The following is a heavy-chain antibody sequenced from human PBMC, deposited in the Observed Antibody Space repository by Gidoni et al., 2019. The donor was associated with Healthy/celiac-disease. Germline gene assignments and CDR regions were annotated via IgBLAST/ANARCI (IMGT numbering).Heavy chain of an antibody. D-gene: IGHD3-22*01. CDR2: FDPEDGET. Sequence: QVQLVQSGAEVKKPGASVTVSCKVSGSTLTELSMHSVRQAPGKGLEWMGGFDPEDGETSYAQKFQGRVTMTEDTSTDTAYMELSSLRSEDTAVYYCATIFSDRSGYPINYYYYGMDVWGQGTTVTVSS. CDR3: ATIFSDRSGYPINYYYYGMDV. J-gene: IGHJ6*02. CDR1: GSTLTELS. V-gene: IGHV1-24*01.